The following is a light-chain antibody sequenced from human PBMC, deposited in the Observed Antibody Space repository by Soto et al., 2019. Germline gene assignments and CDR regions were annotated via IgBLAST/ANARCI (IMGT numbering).Light chain of an antibody. V-gene: IGLV2-14*01. CDR2: EVS. CDR3: SSFTSTSTFV. Sequence: HSALTQPASVSGSPGQSITISCTGTSNDVGGYNYVSWFQQHPGKAPKLLIFEVSNRPSGVSHRFSGSKSDNTASLTISGLQAEDEADYYCSSFTSTSTFVFGSGTKLTVL. CDR1: SNDVGGYNY. J-gene: IGLJ1*01.